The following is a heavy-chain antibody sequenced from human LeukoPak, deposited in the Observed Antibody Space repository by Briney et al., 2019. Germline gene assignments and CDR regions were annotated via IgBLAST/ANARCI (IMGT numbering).Heavy chain of an antibody. D-gene: IGHD3-10*01. CDR1: GFTFSSYE. Sequence: PGGSLRLSCAASGFTFSSYEMNWVRQAPGKGLEWVSYISSSGSTIYYADSVKGRFTISRDNAKNSLYLQMNSLRAEDTAVYYCARPSITLVRGELVYYFDYWGQGTLVTVSS. J-gene: IGHJ4*02. CDR2: ISSSGSTI. CDR3: ARPSITLVRGELVYYFDY. V-gene: IGHV3-48*03.